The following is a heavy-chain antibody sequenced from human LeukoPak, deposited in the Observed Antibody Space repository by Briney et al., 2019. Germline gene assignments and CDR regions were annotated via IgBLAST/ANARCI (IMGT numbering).Heavy chain of an antibody. D-gene: IGHD1-26*01. V-gene: IGHV4-4*09. J-gene: IGHJ4*02. Sequence: SETLSLTCTVSGGSISSYYWSWIRQPPGKGLEWIGYIYTSGSTNYNPSLKSRVTMSVDTSKNQFSLKLSSVTAADTAVYYCASSRGAGYGNYFDYWGQGTLVTVSS. CDR2: IYTSGST. CDR1: GGSISSYY. CDR3: ASSRGAGYGNYFDY.